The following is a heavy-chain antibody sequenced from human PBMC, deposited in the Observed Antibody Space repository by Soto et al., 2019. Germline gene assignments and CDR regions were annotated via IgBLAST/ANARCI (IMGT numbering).Heavy chain of an antibody. V-gene: IGHV3-9*01. CDR2: ISWNSGSI. D-gene: IGHD3-22*01. J-gene: IGHJ3*02. CDR3: AKFGAGAGYYDAFDI. CDR1: GFTFDDYA. Sequence: EVQLVESGGGLVQPGRSLRLSCAASGFTFDDYAMHWVRQAPGKGLEWVSGISWNSGSIGYADSVKGRFTISRDNAKNSLYLQMNSLRAEDTALYYCAKFGAGAGYYDAFDIWGQGPMVTVSS.